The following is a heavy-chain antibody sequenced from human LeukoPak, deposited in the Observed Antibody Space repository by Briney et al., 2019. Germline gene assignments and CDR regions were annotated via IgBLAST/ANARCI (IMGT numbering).Heavy chain of an antibody. CDR2: IIPILGIA. D-gene: IGHD4-23*01. J-gene: IGHJ4*02. CDR3: ARYSDGGSSDYFDY. Sequence: SVKVSCKASGGTFSSYAISWVRQAPGQGLEWMGRIIPILGIANYAQKFQGRVTITADKSTSTAYMELSSLRSEDTAVYYCARYSDGGSSDYFDYWGQGTLDTVSS. V-gene: IGHV1-69*04. CDR1: GGTFSSYA.